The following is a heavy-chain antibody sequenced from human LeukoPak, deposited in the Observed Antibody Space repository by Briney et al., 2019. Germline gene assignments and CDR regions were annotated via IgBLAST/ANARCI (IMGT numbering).Heavy chain of an antibody. D-gene: IGHD3-16*02. CDR1: GDSVSSNSAA. CDR2: TYYRSKWYN. V-gene: IGHV6-1*01. J-gene: IGHJ4*02. Sequence: SQTLSLTCAISGDSVSSNSAAWNWIRQSPSRGLEWLGRTYYRSKWYNDYAVSVKSRITINPDTSKNQFSLQLNSVTPEDTAVYYCARASVYDYVWGSYRYQYYFDYWGQGTPVTVSS. CDR3: ARASVYDYVWGSYRYQYYFDY.